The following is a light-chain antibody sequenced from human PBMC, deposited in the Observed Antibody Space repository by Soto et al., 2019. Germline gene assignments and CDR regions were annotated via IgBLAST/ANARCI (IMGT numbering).Light chain of an antibody. CDR2: DAS. CDR3: QQYNSYSLT. V-gene: IGKV1-5*01. CDR1: QSISSW. J-gene: IGKJ1*01. Sequence: DIQMTQSPSTLSASVGDRVTITCRASQSISSWLAWYQQKPGKAPKLLIYDASSLESGVPSRFSGSGPGTEFTLTISSLQPDDFATYYCQQYNSYSLTFGQGTKVDIK.